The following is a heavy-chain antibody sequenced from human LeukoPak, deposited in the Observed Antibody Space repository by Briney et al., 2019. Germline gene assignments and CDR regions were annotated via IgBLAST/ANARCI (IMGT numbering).Heavy chain of an antibody. CDR1: GFTFSSYN. J-gene: IGHJ4*02. Sequence: GGSLRLSCAASGFTFSSYNMNWVRQAPGKGLEWVSSISSSSSYICYADSVKGRFTISRDNAKNSLYLQMNSLRAEDTAVYYCASGVLGYCSSTSCYEGVYWGQGTLVTVSS. V-gene: IGHV3-21*01. D-gene: IGHD2-2*01. CDR2: ISSSSSYI. CDR3: ASGVLGYCSSTSCYEGVY.